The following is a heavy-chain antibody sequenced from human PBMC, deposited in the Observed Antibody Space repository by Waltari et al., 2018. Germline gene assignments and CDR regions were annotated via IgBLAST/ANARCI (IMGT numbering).Heavy chain of an antibody. Sequence: QVQLVQSGAEVKKPGASVKVSCKASGYTFTSYAMHWGRQAPGQRLEWMGWINAGNGNTKYSQKFQGRVTITRDTSASTAYMELSSLRSEDTAVYYCARSDGKQLPNYWGQGTLVTVSS. CDR3: ARSDGKQLPNY. D-gene: IGHD6-6*01. J-gene: IGHJ4*02. CDR2: INAGNGNT. CDR1: GYTFTSYA. V-gene: IGHV1-3*01.